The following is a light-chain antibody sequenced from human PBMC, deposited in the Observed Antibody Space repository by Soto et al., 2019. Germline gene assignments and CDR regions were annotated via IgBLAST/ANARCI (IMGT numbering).Light chain of an antibody. CDR1: QDIRKD. CDR2: AAS. V-gene: IGKV1-6*01. CDR3: LQHYNFPRT. J-gene: IGKJ1*01. Sequence: AIQMTQSPSSLSASVGDRVTISCRASQDIRKDLSWYQQKSGKAPRLLIHAASTLQSGVPSRFSGSGSGTDFTLTISSLQPEDFATYYCLQHYNFPRTFGQGTKVEIK.